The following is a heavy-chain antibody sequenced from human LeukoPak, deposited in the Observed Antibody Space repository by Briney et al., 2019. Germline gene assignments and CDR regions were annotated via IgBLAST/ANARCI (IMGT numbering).Heavy chain of an antibody. CDR2: INSDASRT. Sequence: PGGSLRLSCAASGFTFSTYWMHWVRQAPGKGLVWVSSINSDASRTSHADSVKGRFTISRDNAKNTLHLQLNSLRAEDTAVYYCARGNYHGMDVWGQGTTVTVSS. CDR1: GFTFSTYW. CDR3: ARGNYHGMDV. D-gene: IGHD3-10*01. J-gene: IGHJ6*02. V-gene: IGHV3-74*01.